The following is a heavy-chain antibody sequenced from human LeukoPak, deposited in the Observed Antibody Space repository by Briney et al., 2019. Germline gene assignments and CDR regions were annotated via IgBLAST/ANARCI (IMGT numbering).Heavy chain of an antibody. D-gene: IGHD6-6*01. Sequence: GGSLRLSCAASGFTFSSYGMHWVRQAPGKGLEWVAVISYDGSNKYYADSEKGRFTISRDNSKNTLYLQMNSLRAEDTAVYYCAKDQGAARLDYYYGMDVWGQGTTVTVSS. CDR3: AKDQGAARLDYYYGMDV. J-gene: IGHJ6*02. V-gene: IGHV3-30*18. CDR1: GFTFSSYG. CDR2: ISYDGSNK.